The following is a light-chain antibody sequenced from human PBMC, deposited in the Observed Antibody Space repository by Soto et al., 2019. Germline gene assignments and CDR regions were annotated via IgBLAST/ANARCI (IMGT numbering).Light chain of an antibody. Sequence: EILLTQSPGTLSLSPGERATLSCRASQSIGNNYLAWYQQKPGQVPSLLIYGASSRATGVPVRFSGSGSGTDFTLTISRLEPEDFAVYYCQQYGTSPFSFGPGTKVPI. J-gene: IGKJ3*01. CDR1: QSIGNNY. V-gene: IGKV3-20*01. CDR2: GAS. CDR3: QQYGTSPFS.